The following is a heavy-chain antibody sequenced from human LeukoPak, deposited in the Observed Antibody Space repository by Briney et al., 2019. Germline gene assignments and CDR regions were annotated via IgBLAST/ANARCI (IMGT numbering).Heavy chain of an antibody. V-gene: IGHV1-2*02. CDR3: VRGGSRYCSGTSCPLFDF. D-gene: IGHD2-2*01. CDR1: RYTFTDCY. CDR2: INPDSGGT. Sequence: ASVEISCKASRYTFTDCYIHWVRQAPGQGLEWMGWINPDSGGTNYAQKFQGRVTVTRDTSINTAYMDLRWLRSDDTGIYYCVRGGSRYCSGTSCPLFDFWGQGTLVTVSS. J-gene: IGHJ4*02.